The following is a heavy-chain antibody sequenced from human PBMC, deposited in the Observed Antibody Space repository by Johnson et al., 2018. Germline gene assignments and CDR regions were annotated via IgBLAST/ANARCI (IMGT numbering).Heavy chain of an antibody. V-gene: IGHV3-9*01. J-gene: IGHJ1*01. CDR2: ISWNSGSI. CDR3: ARSQSAYNGDYVGAEYFQH. CDR1: GFTFDDYA. D-gene: IGHD4-17*01. Sequence: LSCAASGFTFDDYAMHWVRQAPGKGLEWVSGISWNSGSIGYADSVKGRFTIYRDNAKNSLYLQMNSLRAEDTAVYYCARSQSAYNGDYVGAEYFQHWGQGTLVTVSS.